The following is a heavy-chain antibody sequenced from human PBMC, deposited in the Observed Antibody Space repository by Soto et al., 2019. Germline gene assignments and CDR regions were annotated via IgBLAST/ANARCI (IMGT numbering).Heavy chain of an antibody. Sequence: GGSLRLSCAASGFTFSSYAMSWVRQAPGKGLEWVSAISGSGGSTYYADSVKGRFTISRDNSKNTLYLQMNSLRAEDTAVYYCAKDLRSSSWYFPHDYWGQGTLVTVSS. CDR1: GFTFSSYA. D-gene: IGHD6-13*01. CDR3: AKDLRSSSWYFPHDY. J-gene: IGHJ4*02. V-gene: IGHV3-23*01. CDR2: ISGSGGST.